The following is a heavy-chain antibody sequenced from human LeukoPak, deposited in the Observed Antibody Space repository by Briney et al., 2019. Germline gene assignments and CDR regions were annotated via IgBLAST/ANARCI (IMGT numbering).Heavy chain of an antibody. CDR3: ARDLSSTSSWATVPDY. CDR2: ISYDGSNK. J-gene: IGHJ4*02. V-gene: IGHV3-30-3*01. Sequence: GGSLRLSCVASGFTFSHYSLHWVRQAPGKGLEWVAVISYDGSNKYYADSVKGRFTISRDNSKNTLYLQMNSLRAEDTAVYYCARDLSSTSSWATVPDYWGQGTLVTVSS. D-gene: IGHD2-2*01. CDR1: GFTFSHYS.